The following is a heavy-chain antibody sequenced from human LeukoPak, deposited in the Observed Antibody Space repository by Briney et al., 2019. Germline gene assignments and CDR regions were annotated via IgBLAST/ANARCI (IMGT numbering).Heavy chain of an antibody. CDR3: AREDLPYGSGSWFDP. V-gene: IGHV4-4*07. J-gene: IGHJ5*02. CDR2: IYTSGST. CDR1: GGSISSYY. Sequence: SSETLSLTCTVSGGSISSYYWSWIRQPAGKGLEWIGRIYTSGSTNYNPSLKSRVTMSVDTSKNQFSLKLSSVTAADTAVYYCAREDLPYGSGSWFDPWGQGTLVTVSS. D-gene: IGHD3-10*01.